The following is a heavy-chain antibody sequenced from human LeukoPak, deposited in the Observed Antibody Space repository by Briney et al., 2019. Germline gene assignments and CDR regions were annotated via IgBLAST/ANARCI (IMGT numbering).Heavy chain of an antibody. Sequence: ASVKVSCKASGYTFTGYYMHWVRQAPGQGLEWMGWINPNSGGTNYAQKLQGRVTMTTDTSTSTAYMELRSLRSDDTAVYYCARVLAYYDSSGYSFSDAFDIWGQGTMVTVSS. CDR3: ARVLAYYDSSGYSFSDAFDI. V-gene: IGHV1-2*02. CDR1: GYTFTGYY. D-gene: IGHD3-22*01. J-gene: IGHJ3*02. CDR2: INPNSGGT.